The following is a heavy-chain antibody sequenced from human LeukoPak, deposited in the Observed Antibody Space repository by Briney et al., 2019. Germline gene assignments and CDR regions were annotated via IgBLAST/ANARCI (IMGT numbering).Heavy chain of an antibody. CDR1: GFTFSSYA. V-gene: IGHV3-23*01. CDR2: ITGSGGST. CDR3: AKDGSGSYPNWFDP. D-gene: IGHD3-10*01. J-gene: IGHJ5*02. Sequence: GSLRLSCAASGFTFSSYAMSWVRQAPGKGLEWVSGITGSGGSTYYADSVKGRFTISRDNSKNTVYLQMNSLRAEDTAVYYCAKDGSGSYPNWFDPWGQGTLITVSS.